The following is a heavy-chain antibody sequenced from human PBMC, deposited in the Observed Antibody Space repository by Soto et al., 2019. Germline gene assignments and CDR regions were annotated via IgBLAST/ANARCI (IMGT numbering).Heavy chain of an antibody. CDR1: GCSISSSSYY. CDR3: ARDPSRIGWFDP. V-gene: IGHV4-39*07. CDR2: IYYSGST. D-gene: IGHD1-26*01. Sequence: SETLSLTCTVSGCSISSSSYYWGWIRQPPGKGLEWIGSIYYSGSTYYNPSLKSRVTISVDTSKNQFSLKLSSVTAADTAVYYCARDPSRIGWFDPWGQGTLVTVSS. J-gene: IGHJ5*02.